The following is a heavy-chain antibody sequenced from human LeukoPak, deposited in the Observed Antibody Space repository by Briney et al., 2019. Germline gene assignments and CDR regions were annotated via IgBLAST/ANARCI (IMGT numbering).Heavy chain of an antibody. CDR2: ISASSSYV. CDR3: AKSASRYTGSPHGMDV. J-gene: IGHJ6*02. D-gene: IGHD1-26*01. Sequence: GGSLRLSCEASGFSFIEHSMNWVRQAPGKGLEWVSCISASSSYVSYAPSVKGRFAISRDNSKNTLYLQMNSLRAEDTAVYYCAKSASRYTGSPHGMDVWGQGTTVTVSS. V-gene: IGHV3-21*04. CDR1: GFSFIEHS.